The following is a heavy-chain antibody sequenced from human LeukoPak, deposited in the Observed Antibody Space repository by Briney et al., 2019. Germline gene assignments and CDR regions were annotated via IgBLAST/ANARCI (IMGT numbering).Heavy chain of an antibody. V-gene: IGHV4-59*11. D-gene: IGHD3-3*01. Sequence: SETLSLTCTVSGGSISSHYWSWIRQPPGKGLEWIGYIYYSGSTNYNPSLRSRVTISVDTSKNQFSLKLSSVTAADTAVYYCAKTTLRFEAWFDPWGQGTLVTVSS. CDR3: AKTTLRFEAWFDP. CDR2: IYYSGST. CDR1: GGSISSHY. J-gene: IGHJ5*02.